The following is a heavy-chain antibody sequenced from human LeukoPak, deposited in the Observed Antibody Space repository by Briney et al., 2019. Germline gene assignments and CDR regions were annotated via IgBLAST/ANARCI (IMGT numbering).Heavy chain of an antibody. J-gene: IGHJ4*02. Sequence: PGGSLRLSCAASGFTFSSYGVHWVRQAPGKGLEWVACIRYDGNNKYYADSVRGRFTISRDNSKNTLYLQMNSLRAEDTAVYYCAQTLSAAASYYFDYWGQGTLVTVSS. CDR1: GFTFSSYG. V-gene: IGHV3-30*02. CDR3: AQTLSAAASYYFDY. D-gene: IGHD2-2*01. CDR2: IRYDGNNK.